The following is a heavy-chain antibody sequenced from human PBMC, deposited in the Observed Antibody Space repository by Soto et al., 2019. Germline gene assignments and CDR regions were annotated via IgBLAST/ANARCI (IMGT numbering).Heavy chain of an antibody. CDR3: ARNDDYGDQYYFDY. D-gene: IGHD4-17*01. CDR2: IYYSGST. J-gene: IGHJ4*02. V-gene: IGHV4-31*03. Sequence: PSETLSLTCTVSGGSISSGGYYWSWISQHPGKGLEWIGYIYYSGSTYYNPSLKSRVTISVDTSKNQFSLKLSSVTAADTAVYYCARNDDYGDQYYFDYWGQGTLVTVSS. CDR1: GGSISSGGYY.